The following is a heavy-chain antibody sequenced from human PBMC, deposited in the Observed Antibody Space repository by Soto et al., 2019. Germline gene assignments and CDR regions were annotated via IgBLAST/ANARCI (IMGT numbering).Heavy chain of an antibody. D-gene: IGHD2-21*02. V-gene: IGHV1-2*02. CDR1: GYTFTGYY. J-gene: IGHJ4*02. Sequence: SVKVSCKASGYTFTGYYMHWVRQAPVQGLEWMGWINPNSGGTNYAQKFQGRVTMTRDTSISTAYMELSRLRSDDTAVYYCARACGGDCYSTGFDYWGQGTLVTVSS. CDR2: INPNSGGT. CDR3: ARACGGDCYSTGFDY.